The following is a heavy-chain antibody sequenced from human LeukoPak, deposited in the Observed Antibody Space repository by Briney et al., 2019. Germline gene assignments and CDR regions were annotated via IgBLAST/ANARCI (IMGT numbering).Heavy chain of an antibody. CDR3: ARHAVSDWYSAFDI. Sequence: SETLSLTCTVSGGSISSSSYYWGWIRQPPGKGLEWIGSIYYSGSTYYNPSLKSRVTIAVDPSKRQFSLRMSSVTAADTAVYFCARHAVSDWYSAFDIWGQGTLVSVSS. CDR2: IYYSGST. J-gene: IGHJ3*02. D-gene: IGHD3-9*01. CDR1: GGSISSSSYY. V-gene: IGHV4-39*01.